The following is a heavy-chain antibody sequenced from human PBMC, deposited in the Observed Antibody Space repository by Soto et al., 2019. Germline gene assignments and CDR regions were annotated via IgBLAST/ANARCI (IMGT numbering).Heavy chain of an antibody. CDR2: IFPGDSDT. CDR1: GYNFANYW. J-gene: IGHJ3*02. CDR3: AAEYSTGLDAFDI. V-gene: IGHV5-51*01. D-gene: IGHD2-8*02. Sequence: EVQLVQSGAEAKKPGESLKISCKGSGYNFANYWIGWVREMPGKGLEWMGMIFPGDSDTKNSPSLQGQITMSVEKSKRSAYLQWRSLKASDTAMSYCAAEYSTGLDAFDIWGQGTMVTVSS.